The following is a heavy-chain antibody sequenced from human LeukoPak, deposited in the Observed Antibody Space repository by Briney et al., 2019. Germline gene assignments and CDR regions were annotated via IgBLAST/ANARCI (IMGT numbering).Heavy chain of an antibody. V-gene: IGHV3-64*01. Sequence: GGSLRLSCAASGFTFSNYAIHWVRQAPGKGLGYVSAISSNGGSTYYANSVKGRFTISRDNSKNTLYLQMGSLRAEDMAVYYCAREGYYDSSGYYYRAFDIWGQGTMVTVSS. CDR3: AREGYYDSSGYYYRAFDI. D-gene: IGHD3-22*01. J-gene: IGHJ3*02. CDR2: ISSNGGST. CDR1: GFTFSNYA.